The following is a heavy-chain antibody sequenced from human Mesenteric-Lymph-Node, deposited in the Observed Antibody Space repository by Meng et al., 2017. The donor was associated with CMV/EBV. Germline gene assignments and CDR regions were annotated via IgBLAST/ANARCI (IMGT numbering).Heavy chain of an antibody. CDR3: ANDYGSGSYRFDY. J-gene: IGHJ4*02. Sequence: FSGGSVSNGDRSWSRVRQAPGKGLGLLGYIFFSWNTFYNPSPKGRVTISIDRSKNQFFLKLTSVAAADTAVYYCANDYGSGSYRFDYWGQGTLVTVSS. CDR1: GGSVSNGDRS. D-gene: IGHD3-10*01. V-gene: IGHV4-30-2*01. CDR2: IFFSWNT.